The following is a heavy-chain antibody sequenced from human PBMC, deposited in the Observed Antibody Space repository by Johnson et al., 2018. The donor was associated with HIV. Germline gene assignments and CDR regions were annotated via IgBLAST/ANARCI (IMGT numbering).Heavy chain of an antibody. CDR1: GFTFSSYA. Sequence: VQLVESGGGVVQPGRSLRLSCAASGFTFSSYAMHWVRQAPGKGLEWVSYITGSGTVVYYADSVKGRFTISRDNAKNSLYLQMNSLRADDTAVYYCARGGYCGGDCYDGVAFDIWGQGTMVTVSS. CDR2: ITGSGTVV. CDR3: ARGGYCGGDCYDGVAFDI. D-gene: IGHD2-21*02. J-gene: IGHJ3*02. V-gene: IGHV3-48*04.